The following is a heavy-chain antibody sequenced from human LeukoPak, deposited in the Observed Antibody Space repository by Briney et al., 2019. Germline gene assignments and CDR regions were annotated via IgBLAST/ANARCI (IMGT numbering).Heavy chain of an antibody. Sequence: PGGSLRLSCAASGFTFSSYSMNWVRQAPGKGLEWVSAISGSGGSTYYADSVKGRFTISRDNSKNTLYLQMNSLRAEDTAVYYCAKAYYDSSGYSYWGQGTLVTVSS. D-gene: IGHD3-22*01. J-gene: IGHJ4*02. CDR3: AKAYYDSSGYSY. V-gene: IGHV3-23*01. CDR2: ISGSGGST. CDR1: GFTFSSYS.